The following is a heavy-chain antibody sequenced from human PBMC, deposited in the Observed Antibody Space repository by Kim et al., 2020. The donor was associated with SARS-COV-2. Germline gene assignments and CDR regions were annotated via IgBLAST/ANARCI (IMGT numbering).Heavy chain of an antibody. J-gene: IGHJ4*02. Sequence: GGSLRLSCAASGFTFSSYSMNWVRQAPGKGLEWVSSISSSSSYIYYADSVKGRFTISRDNAKNSLYLQMNSLRAEDTAVYYCARDRSPSYGSGSYLPKKYYFDYWGQGTLVTVSS. CDR2: ISSSSSYI. V-gene: IGHV3-21*01. CDR1: GFTFSSYS. D-gene: IGHD3-10*01. CDR3: ARDRSPSYGSGSYLPKKYYFDY.